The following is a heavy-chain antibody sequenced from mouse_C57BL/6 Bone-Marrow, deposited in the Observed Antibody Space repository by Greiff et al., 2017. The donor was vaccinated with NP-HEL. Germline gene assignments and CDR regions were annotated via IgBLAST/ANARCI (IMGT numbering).Heavy chain of an antibody. CDR1: GYSITSDY. CDR3: ARYGVDGFDYFDY. CDR2: ISYSGST. D-gene: IGHD2-3*01. V-gene: IGHV3-8*01. Sequence: EVQGVESGPGLAKPSQTLSLTCSVPGYSITSDYWNWIRKFPGNKLEYMGYISYSGSTYYYPSLKSRISITRDKSTNQYYLQLNSVTTDDTATYYCARYGVDGFDYFDYWGQGTTLTVSS. J-gene: IGHJ2*01.